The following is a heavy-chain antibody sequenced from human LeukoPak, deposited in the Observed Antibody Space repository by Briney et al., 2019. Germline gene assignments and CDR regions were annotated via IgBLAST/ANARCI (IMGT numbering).Heavy chain of an antibody. CDR3: ARNYYDSSGWRRPGWDYYYGMDV. V-gene: IGHV4-39*06. Sequence: SETLSLTCTVSGGSISSSSYYWGWIRQPPGKGLEWIGSIYYSGSTYYNPSLKSRVTISVDTSKNQFTLKLSSVTAADTAVYYCARNYYDSSGWRRPGWDYYYGMDVWGQGTTVTVSS. J-gene: IGHJ6*02. CDR1: GGSISSSSYY. CDR2: IYYSGST. D-gene: IGHD3-22*01.